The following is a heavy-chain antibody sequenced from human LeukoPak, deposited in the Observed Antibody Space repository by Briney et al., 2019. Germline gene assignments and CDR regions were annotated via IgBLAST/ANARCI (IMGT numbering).Heavy chain of an antibody. V-gene: IGHV3-15*01. CDR3: TTDVGSGYPDY. CDR1: GFTFSNAW. CDR2: IKSNNDGGTT. J-gene: IGHJ4*02. Sequence: GGSLRLSCAASGFTFSNAWMIWVRQAPGKGLEWVGRIKSNNDGGTTDYAAHVKGRFTISSDDSKNTLYLQMNSLKTEDTAVYYCTTDVGSGYPDYWGQGTLVTVSS. D-gene: IGHD3-22*01.